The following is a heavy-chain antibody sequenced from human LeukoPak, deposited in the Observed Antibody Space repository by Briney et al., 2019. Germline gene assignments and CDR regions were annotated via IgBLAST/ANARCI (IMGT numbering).Heavy chain of an antibody. D-gene: IGHD5-24*01. J-gene: IGHJ4*02. Sequence: GGSLRLSCAASGFTVSSNYMSWVRQAPGKGLERVSVIYSGGSTYYADSVKGRFTISRDNSKNTLYLQMNSLRAGDTAVYYCARDGDGYNFDYWGQGILVTVSS. CDR2: IYSGGST. V-gene: IGHV3-53*01. CDR3: ARDGDGYNFDY. CDR1: GFTVSSNY.